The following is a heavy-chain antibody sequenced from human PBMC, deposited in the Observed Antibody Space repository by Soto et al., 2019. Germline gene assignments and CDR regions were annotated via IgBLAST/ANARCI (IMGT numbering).Heavy chain of an antibody. J-gene: IGHJ5*01. CDR3: AGGSSKSWFDP. D-gene: IGHD6-6*01. V-gene: IGHV4-59*06. Sequence: PSETLSLTXTVSGASISSYYWSWIRQPPGKGLEWIGYIYYNGNTYYNPSLKSRVSISLDTSKNQLSLNLRSATAADTAVYYCAGGSSKSWFDPWGQGTTVTVSS. CDR2: IYYNGNT. CDR1: GASISSYY.